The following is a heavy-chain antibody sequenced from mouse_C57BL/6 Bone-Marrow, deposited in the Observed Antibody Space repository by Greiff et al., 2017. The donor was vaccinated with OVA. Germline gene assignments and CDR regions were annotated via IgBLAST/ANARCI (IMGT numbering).Heavy chain of an antibody. J-gene: IGHJ1*01. CDR3: ASHYGDVDWYFDV. CDR1: GYTFTSYW. Sequence: QVQLQQPGAELVKPGASVKLSCKASGYTFTSYWMHWVKQRPGRGLEWIGRIDPNSGGTKYNEKFKSTATLTVDKPSSTAYMQRSSLTSEDSAVYYCASHYGDVDWYFDVWGPGTTVTVSS. D-gene: IGHD2-13*01. V-gene: IGHV1-72*01. CDR2: IDPNSGGT.